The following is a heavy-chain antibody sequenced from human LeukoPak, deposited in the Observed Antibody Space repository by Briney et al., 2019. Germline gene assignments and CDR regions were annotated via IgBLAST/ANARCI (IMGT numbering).Heavy chain of an antibody. J-gene: IGHJ3*02. CDR3: ARDHHRRLYDSQARDTFDI. CDR2: ISSSSSTI. Sequence: QTGGSLRLSCAASGFTFSSYSMNWVRQAPGKGLEWVSFISSSSSTIHYADSVKGRFTISRDNAKNSLYLQMNSLRAEDTAVYYCARDHHRRLYDSQARDTFDIWGQGTMVTVS. D-gene: IGHD3-22*01. CDR1: GFTFSSYS. V-gene: IGHV3-48*01.